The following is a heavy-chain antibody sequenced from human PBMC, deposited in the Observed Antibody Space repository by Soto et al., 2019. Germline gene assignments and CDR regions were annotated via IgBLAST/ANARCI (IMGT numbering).Heavy chain of an antibody. Sequence: QVQLVESGGGVVQPGRSLRHSCGASGFTFSSYGMHWVRQAPGKGLEWVALISHDGSNKYYADSVKGRFTISRDNSKNTLDLQMNSLRAEDTAVYYCAKDLDAYSSSWPADYWGQGTLVTVSS. CDR2: ISHDGSNK. J-gene: IGHJ4*02. V-gene: IGHV3-30*18. CDR1: GFTFSSYG. CDR3: AKDLDAYSSSWPADY. D-gene: IGHD6-13*01.